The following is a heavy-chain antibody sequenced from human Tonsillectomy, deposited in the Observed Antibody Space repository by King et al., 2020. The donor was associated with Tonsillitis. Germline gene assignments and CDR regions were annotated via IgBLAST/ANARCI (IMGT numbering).Heavy chain of an antibody. J-gene: IGHJ3*02. CDR3: VRDGGYASGGVDALDI. CDR1: Y. V-gene: IGHV4-38-2*02. Sequence: YWGWIRQPPGKGLDWIGSMYRSGKAYYNPCIKSRVTISVDTSKNQFSLKMSSVTAANTAVYYCVRDGGYASGGVDALDIWGQGTMVNGSS. CDR2: MYRSGKA. D-gene: IGHD5-12*01.